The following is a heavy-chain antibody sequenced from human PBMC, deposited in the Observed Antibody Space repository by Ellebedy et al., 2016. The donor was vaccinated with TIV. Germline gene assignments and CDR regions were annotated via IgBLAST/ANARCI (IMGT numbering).Heavy chain of an antibody. Sequence: GESLKISXAASGFTFSSYAMHWVRQAPGKGLEWVAVISYDGSNKYYADSVKGRFTISRDNSKNTLYLQMNSLRAEDTAVYYCAKNMVRGVIDYWGQGTLVTVSS. CDR2: ISYDGSNK. J-gene: IGHJ4*02. V-gene: IGHV3-30-3*02. CDR3: AKNMVRGVIDY. CDR1: GFTFSSYA. D-gene: IGHD3-10*01.